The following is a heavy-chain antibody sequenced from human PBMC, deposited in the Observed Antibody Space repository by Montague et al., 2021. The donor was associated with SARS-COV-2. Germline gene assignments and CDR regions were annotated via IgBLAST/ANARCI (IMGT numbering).Heavy chain of an antibody. Sequence: SETLSLTCTVSGGSISSSNYYWDWLRPLPGKGLEWIGSLCDSGSTYHNPSLKSRVTISVATYKNHFSLKLSSVTAADTAVYYCARRGRKLLPVSTTIGGFDIWGQGTMVTVSS. J-gene: IGHJ3*02. CDR2: LCDSGST. CDR1: GGSISSSNYY. CDR3: ARRGRKLLPVSTTIGGFDI. V-gene: IGHV4-39*02. D-gene: IGHD5/OR15-5a*01.